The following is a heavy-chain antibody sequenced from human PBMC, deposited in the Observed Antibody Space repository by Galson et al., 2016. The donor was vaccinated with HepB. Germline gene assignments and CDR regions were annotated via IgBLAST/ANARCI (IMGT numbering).Heavy chain of an antibody. Sequence: SETLSLTCTVSGGSISGHYWSWIRQPPGKGLEWIGFISLRGSGSTSYNPSLNSRVAISVDTSKNQFSLKLTSVTAADTAAYYCARVHPSSYYGMDVWGQGTTVTVSS. CDR3: ARVHPSSYYGMDV. V-gene: IGHV4-59*11. CDR1: GGSISGHY. CDR2: ISLRGSGST. J-gene: IGHJ6*02.